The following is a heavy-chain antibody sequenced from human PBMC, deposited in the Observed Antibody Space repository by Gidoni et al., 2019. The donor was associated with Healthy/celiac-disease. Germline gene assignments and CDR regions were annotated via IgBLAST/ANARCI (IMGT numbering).Heavy chain of an antibody. Sequence: QVQLVQSGAEVKKPGASVKVSCKASGYTFTSYAMHWVRQAPGQRLEWMGWINAGNGNTKYSQKFQGRVTITRDTSASTAYMELSSLRSEDTAVYYCARDGSEQWLGGPMDVWGKGTTVTVSS. CDR3: ARDGSEQWLGGPMDV. CDR1: GYTFTSYA. D-gene: IGHD6-19*01. J-gene: IGHJ6*03. CDR2: INAGNGNT. V-gene: IGHV1-3*01.